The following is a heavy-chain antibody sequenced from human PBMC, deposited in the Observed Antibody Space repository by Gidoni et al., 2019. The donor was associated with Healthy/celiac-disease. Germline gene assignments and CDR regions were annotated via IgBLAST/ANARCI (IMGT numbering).Heavy chain of an antibody. D-gene: IGHD3-22*01. J-gene: IGHJ4*02. CDR3: ARLRYYYDSSPLDY. CDR1: GFPFSSYS. CDR2: ISSSSSTI. Sequence: EVQLVESGGGLVQPGGSLRLSCAASGFPFSSYSMNWVRQAPGKGLEWVSYISSSSSTIYYADSVKGRFTISRDNAKNSLYLQMNSLRDEDTAVYYCARLRYYYDSSPLDYWGQGTLVTVSS. V-gene: IGHV3-48*02.